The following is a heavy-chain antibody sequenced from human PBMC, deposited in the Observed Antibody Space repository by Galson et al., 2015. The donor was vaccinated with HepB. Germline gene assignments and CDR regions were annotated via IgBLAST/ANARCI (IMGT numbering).Heavy chain of an antibody. D-gene: IGHD2-2*01. CDR2: IDPSDSYT. Sequence: QSGAEVKKPGESLRISCKGSGYSFTSYWISWVRQMPGKGLEWMGRIDPSDSYTNYSPSFQGHVTISADKSISTAYLQWSSLKASDTAMYYCARSSLEYQLPEAPRSSRDYYYYGMDVWGQGTTVTVSS. CDR3: ARSSLEYQLPEAPRSSRDYYYYGMDV. V-gene: IGHV5-10-1*01. CDR1: GYSFTSYW. J-gene: IGHJ6*02.